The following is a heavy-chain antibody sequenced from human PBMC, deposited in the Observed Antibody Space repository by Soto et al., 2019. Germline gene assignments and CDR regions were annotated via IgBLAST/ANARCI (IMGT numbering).Heavy chain of an antibody. D-gene: IGHD1-1*01. CDR1: GGTFKTYA. CDR3: ARETGTLYFYYYGMDV. CDR2: IIPLFGSA. J-gene: IGHJ6*02. V-gene: IGHV1-69*12. Sequence: QVQLVQSGAEVKRPGSSVRVSCKASGGTFKTYAITWVQQAPGRGLEWMGGIIPLFGSANYSQNFQGRVTITADESTNTAYMELTSLRSEDTAVYYCARETGTLYFYYYGMDVWGQGTTVTVSS.